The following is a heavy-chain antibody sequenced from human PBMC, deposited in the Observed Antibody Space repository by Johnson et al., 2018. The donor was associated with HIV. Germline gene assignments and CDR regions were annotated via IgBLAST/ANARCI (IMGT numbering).Heavy chain of an antibody. J-gene: IGHJ3*02. D-gene: IGHD3-22*01. CDR2: IYSGGST. V-gene: IGHV3-66*02. CDR1: GFTVSSNY. CDR3: AREYYYDSSAADAFDI. Sequence: VQLVESGGGLVQPGGSLRLSCAASGFTVSSNYMSWVRQAPGKGLEWVSVIYSGGSTYYADSVKGRFTISRDNSKNTLYLQMNSLRAEDTAVYYCAREYYYDSSAADAFDIWGQGTMVTVSS.